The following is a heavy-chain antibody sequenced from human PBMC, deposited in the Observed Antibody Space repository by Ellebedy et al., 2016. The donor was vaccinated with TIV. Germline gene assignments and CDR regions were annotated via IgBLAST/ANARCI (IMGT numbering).Heavy chain of an antibody. CDR2: IYGTGRST. J-gene: IGHJ3*02. CDR1: GFTFSTFA. D-gene: IGHD3-16*01. V-gene: IGHV3-23*01. CDR3: AKDQVGGDGRWVFDI. Sequence: PGGSLRLSCAASGFTFSTFAMGWVRQTPGKGLEWVSGIYGTGRSTFYSDSVKGRFTISRDNSKNTLYLQMNSLRAEDTAIYYCAKDQVGGDGRWVFDIWGQGTVVTVSS.